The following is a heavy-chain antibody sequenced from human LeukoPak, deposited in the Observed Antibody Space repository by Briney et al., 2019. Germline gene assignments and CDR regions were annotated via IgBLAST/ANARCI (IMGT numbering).Heavy chain of an antibody. CDR1: VYTFTSYD. CDR3: TVLGYCSGGSCYSVDY. Sequence: ASVKVSCKPSVYTFTSYDINWVRQATGQGLEWMGWMNPNSGNTGYAQKFQGRVTMTSNTSISTAYMELSSLRSEDTAVYYCTVLGYCSGGSCYSVDYWGQGTLVTVSS. CDR2: MNPNSGNT. J-gene: IGHJ4*02. D-gene: IGHD2-15*01. V-gene: IGHV1-8*01.